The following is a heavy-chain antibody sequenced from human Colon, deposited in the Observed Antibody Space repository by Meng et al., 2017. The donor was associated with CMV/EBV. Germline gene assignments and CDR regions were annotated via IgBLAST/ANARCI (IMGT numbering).Heavy chain of an antibody. CDR1: GFTFSSYA. V-gene: IGHV3-23*03. CDR2: IYSGGSST. J-gene: IGHJ5*02. D-gene: IGHD1-7*01. Sequence: GESLKISCAASGFTFSSYAMSWVRQAPGKGLEWVSVIYSGGSSTYYADSVKGRFTISRDNSKNTLYLQMNSLRAEDTAVYYCARGKLELTRGWFDPWGQGTLVTVSS. CDR3: ARGKLELTRGWFDP.